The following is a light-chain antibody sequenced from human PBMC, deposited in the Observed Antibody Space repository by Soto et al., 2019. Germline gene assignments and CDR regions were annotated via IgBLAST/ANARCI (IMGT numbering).Light chain of an antibody. V-gene: IGLV2-11*01. CDR1: SSDVGGYNY. J-gene: IGLJ3*02. CDR3: CSYAGSYTWV. CDR2: DVT. Sequence: QSALTQPRSVSGSPRQSVTISCTGTSSDVGGYNYVSWYQQHPGKAPKLMIYDVTKRPSGVPDRFSGSKSANTASLTISGLQDEDEADYYCCSYAGSYTWVFGGGTKVTVL.